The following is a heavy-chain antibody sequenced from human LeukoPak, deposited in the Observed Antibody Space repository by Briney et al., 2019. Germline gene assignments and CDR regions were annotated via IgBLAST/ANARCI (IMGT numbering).Heavy chain of an antibody. CDR3: ARGGGRMVRGVPRWFDP. Sequence: PPETLSLTCAVYGGSFSGYYWSWIRQPPGKGLEWIGEINHSGSTNYNPSLKSRGTISVDTSKNQFSLKLSSVTAADTAVYYCARGGGRMVRGVPRWFDPWGQGTLVTVSS. D-gene: IGHD3-10*01. CDR1: GGSFSGYY. V-gene: IGHV4-34*01. J-gene: IGHJ5*02. CDR2: INHSGST.